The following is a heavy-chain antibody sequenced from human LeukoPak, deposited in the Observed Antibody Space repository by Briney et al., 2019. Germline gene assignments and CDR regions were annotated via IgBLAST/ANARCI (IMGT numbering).Heavy chain of an antibody. Sequence: GGSLRLSCAAAGFIFSDFVMYWVRQAPGKGLEWVSVISASGYTTDYADSVKGRFTISRDDSKNTLYLQMNSLRAEDTAVYYCAKGGRGTYYSDSWGQGTLVTASS. CDR1: GFIFSDFV. V-gene: IGHV3-23*01. D-gene: IGHD3-16*01. CDR2: ISASGYTT. J-gene: IGHJ4*02. CDR3: AKGGRGTYYSDS.